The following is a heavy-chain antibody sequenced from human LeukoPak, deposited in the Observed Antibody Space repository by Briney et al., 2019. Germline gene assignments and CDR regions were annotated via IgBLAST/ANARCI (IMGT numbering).Heavy chain of an antibody. Sequence: SVKVSCKASGGTLSSYAISWVRQAPGQGLEWMGGIIPIFGTANYAQKFQGRVTITTDESTSTAYMELSSLRSEDTAVYYCANHPGDYVGYWGQGTLVTVSS. CDR1: GGTLSSYA. V-gene: IGHV1-69*05. CDR2: IIPIFGTA. CDR3: ANHPGDYVGY. J-gene: IGHJ4*02.